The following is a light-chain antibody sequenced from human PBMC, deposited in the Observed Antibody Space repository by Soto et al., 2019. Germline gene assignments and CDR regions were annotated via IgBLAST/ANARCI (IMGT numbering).Light chain of an antibody. CDR3: QLYGSSPTYT. CDR2: GAS. CDR1: QSVSSTY. J-gene: IGKJ2*01. V-gene: IGKV3-20*01. Sequence: EIVLMQSPGTLSLSPGERATLSCRASQSVSSTYLAWYQQKPGQAPRLLIYGASSRATGIPDRFSGSGSGADFTLTISRLEPEDFAVYFCQLYGSSPTYTFGRGTKLEIK.